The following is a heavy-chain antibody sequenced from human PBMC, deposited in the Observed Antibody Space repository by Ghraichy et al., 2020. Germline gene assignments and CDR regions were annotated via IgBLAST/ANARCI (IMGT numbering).Heavy chain of an antibody. CDR3: VRGRDSGSYFPDY. CDR1: GFTFSSYS. CDR2: ISGGGDYI. D-gene: IGHD1-26*01. J-gene: IGHJ4*02. V-gene: IGHV3-21*03. Sequence: GGSLRLSCAVSGFTFSSYSMNWIRQAPGEGLEWVSCISGGGDYIYYADSLKGRFTISRDNAKNSLYLQINGLTVEDTAMYYCVRGRDSGSYFPDYRGQGTLVTVSS.